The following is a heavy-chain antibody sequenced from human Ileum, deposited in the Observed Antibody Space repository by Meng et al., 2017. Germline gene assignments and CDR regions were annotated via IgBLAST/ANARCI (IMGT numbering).Heavy chain of an antibody. CDR2: IHYSGRS. Sequence: QLQLRQWGAGMFKPSETLSITCNVYGDPFTYYYCNWIRQPPGQGLEWMGEIHYSGRSNYNPSLESRATTSEDTSQKQFSLRLSSVTAADTAVYYCARRIRGGSYLGWGQGTLVTVSS. CDR3: ARRIRGGSYLG. V-gene: IGHV4-34*01. CDR1: GDPFTYYY. D-gene: IGHD1-26*01. J-gene: IGHJ4*02.